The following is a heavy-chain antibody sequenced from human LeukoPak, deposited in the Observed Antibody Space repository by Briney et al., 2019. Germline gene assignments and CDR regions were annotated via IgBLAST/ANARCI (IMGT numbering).Heavy chain of an antibody. CDR1: GFTFDDYA. J-gene: IGHJ4*02. CDR2: ISWNSGSV. Sequence: GRSLRLSCAASGFTFDDYAMHWVRQAPGKGLEWVSGISWNSGSVGYADSVKGRFTISRDNSKNTLYLQMNSLRPEDSAVYYCAKDTDWAFESWGQGALVTVSS. D-gene: IGHD3-9*01. CDR3: AKDTDWAFES. V-gene: IGHV3-9*01.